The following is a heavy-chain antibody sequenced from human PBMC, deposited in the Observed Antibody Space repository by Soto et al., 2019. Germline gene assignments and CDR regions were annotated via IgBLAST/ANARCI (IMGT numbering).Heavy chain of an antibody. V-gene: IGHV3-11*05. CDR1: GCTFSDYY. CDR2: NSSSSSYT. Sequence: QVQLVESGGGLVKPGGSLRLSCAASGCTFSDYYMSWIRQAPGEGLEWVSYNSSSSSYTNYADSVKGRFTISRDNAKNSLDLQMNSLRAGDTAVYYCARQYGDGRGADFDYWGQGTLVTVSS. D-gene: IGHD4-17*01. J-gene: IGHJ4*02. CDR3: ARQYGDGRGADFDY.